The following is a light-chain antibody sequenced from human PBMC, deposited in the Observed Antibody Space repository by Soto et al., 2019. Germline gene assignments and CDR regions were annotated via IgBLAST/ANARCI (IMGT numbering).Light chain of an antibody. CDR2: GAS. CDR1: QGISTS. J-gene: IGKJ4*01. Sequence: DIHMTQSPSSLSASVIDIVTITFLASQGISTSLSWYQQRPGKPPYLLIYGASTLQSGVPSRFSGSGSGTDFTLTISSLQPEDVAAYYCQKYNSAPLTFGGGTKVDIK. V-gene: IGKV1-27*01. CDR3: QKYNSAPLT.